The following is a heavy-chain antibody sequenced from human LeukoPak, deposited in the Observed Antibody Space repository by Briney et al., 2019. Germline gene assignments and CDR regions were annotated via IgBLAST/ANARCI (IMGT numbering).Heavy chain of an antibody. CDR2: IYYSGST. D-gene: IGHD3-16*01. CDR1: GVTISGSTNY. J-gene: IGHJ4*02. V-gene: IGHV4-39*01. CDR3: AKRGTVITFGLCDY. Sequence: PSETLSLTCTVSGVTISGSTNYWGCIRQPPGKGREWIGSIYYSGSTTYNPSLESRASISVHTSNNQFSLKLSYVTATDTALVYCAKRGTVITFGLCDYWGQGTLVTVSS.